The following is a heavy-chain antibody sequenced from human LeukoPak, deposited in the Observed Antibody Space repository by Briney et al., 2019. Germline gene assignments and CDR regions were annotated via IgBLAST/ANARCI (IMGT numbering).Heavy chain of an antibody. J-gene: IGHJ4*02. Sequence: GGSLRLSCAASGFTFSSYWMSWVRQAPGKGLEWVANIKQDGSEKYYVDSVKGRFTISRDNAKNSLYLQMNSLRAEDTAVYYCAKVERITMIVVVAYDYWGQGTLVTVSS. D-gene: IGHD3-22*01. V-gene: IGHV3-7*03. CDR2: IKQDGSEK. CDR1: GFTFSSYW. CDR3: AKVERITMIVVVAYDY.